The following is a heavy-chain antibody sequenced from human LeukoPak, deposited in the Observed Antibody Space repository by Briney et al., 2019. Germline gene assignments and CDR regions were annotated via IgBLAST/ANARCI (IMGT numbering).Heavy chain of an antibody. D-gene: IGHD3-9*01. V-gene: IGHV3-23*01. CDR3: AKLPTGYPNWFDP. CDR1: GFTFSNSV. Sequence: GGSLRLSCAASGFTFSNSVMGWVRQAPGKGLEWVSAIGGSGDSTYYTDAVTGRFTISRDNSKNTLYMQMNSLRAEDTALYYCAKLPTGYPNWFDPWGQGTLVTVSS. CDR2: IGGSGDST. J-gene: IGHJ5*02.